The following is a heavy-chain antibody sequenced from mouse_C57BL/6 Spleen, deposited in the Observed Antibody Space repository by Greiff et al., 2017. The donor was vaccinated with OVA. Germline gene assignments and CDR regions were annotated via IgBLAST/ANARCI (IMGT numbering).Heavy chain of an antibody. CDR2: IRNKANGYTT. CDR3: ARYGSNYSYYYAMDY. V-gene: IGHV7-3*01. D-gene: IGHD2-5*01. Sequence: EVKLMESGGGLVQPGGSLSLSCAASGFTFTDYYMSWVRQPPGKALEWLGFIRNKANGYTTEYSASVKGRFTISRDNSQSILYLQMNALRAEDSATYDCARYGSNYSYYYAMDYWGQGTSVTVSS. CDR1: GFTFTDYY. J-gene: IGHJ4*01.